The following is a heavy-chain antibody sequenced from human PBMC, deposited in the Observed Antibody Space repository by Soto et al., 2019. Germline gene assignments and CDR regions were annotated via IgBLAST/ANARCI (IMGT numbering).Heavy chain of an antibody. J-gene: IGHJ2*01. CDR1: GFTFSSYG. D-gene: IGHD4-17*01. CDR3: AKGRYGDGWYFDL. Sequence: QVQLVESGGGVVQPGRSLRLSCAASGFTFSSYGMHWVRQAPGKGLEWVAVISYDGSNKYYADSVKGRFTISRDNSKNTLYLQMNSLRAEDTAVYYCAKGRYGDGWYFDLWGRGTLVTVSS. V-gene: IGHV3-30*18. CDR2: ISYDGSNK.